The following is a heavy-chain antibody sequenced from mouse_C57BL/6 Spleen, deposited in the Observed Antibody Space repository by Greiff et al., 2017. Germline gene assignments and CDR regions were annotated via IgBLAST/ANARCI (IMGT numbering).Heavy chain of an antibody. CDR3: ARHGNYWYFDV. V-gene: IGHV5-12*01. CDR1: GFTFSDYY. CDR2: ISNGGGST. D-gene: IGHD2-1*01. J-gene: IGHJ1*03. Sequence: EVKLVESGGGLVQPGGSLKLSCAASGFTFSDYYMYWVRQTPEKRLEWVAYISNGGGSTYYPDTVKGRVTISRDNAKNTLYLQMSRLKSEDTAMYYCARHGNYWYFDVWGTGTTVTVSS.